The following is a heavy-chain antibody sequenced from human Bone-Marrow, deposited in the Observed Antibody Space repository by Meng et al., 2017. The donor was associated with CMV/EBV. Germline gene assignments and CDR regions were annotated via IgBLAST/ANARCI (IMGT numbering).Heavy chain of an antibody. D-gene: IGHD6-13*01. V-gene: IGHV1-2*02. J-gene: IGHJ5*02. CDR3: ARVVPVAKYSSSPVGFDP. Sequence: ASVKVSCKASGYTFTGYYMHWVRQAPGQGLEWMGWINPNSGGTNYAQKFQGRVTMTRDTSISTAYMELSRLRSDDTAVYYCARVVPVAKYSSSPVGFDPWGQGTLVTVSS. CDR2: INPNSGGT. CDR1: GYTFTGYY.